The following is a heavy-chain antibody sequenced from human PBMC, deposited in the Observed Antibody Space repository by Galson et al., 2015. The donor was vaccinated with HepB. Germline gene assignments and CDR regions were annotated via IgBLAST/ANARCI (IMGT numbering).Heavy chain of an antibody. D-gene: IGHD2-15*01. CDR1: GFTFSHYG. Sequence: SLRLSCAASGFTFSHYGMHWVRQAPGKGLEWVAFMRFDETNEYYADSVRGRFTISRDKSRNKLFLQMNSLRVEDTAVYYCARDPAYCTGGSCYSGGADAFDIWGQGTKVTVSS. CDR3: ARDPAYCTGGSCYSGGADAFDI. J-gene: IGHJ3*02. CDR2: MRFDETNE. V-gene: IGHV3-30*02.